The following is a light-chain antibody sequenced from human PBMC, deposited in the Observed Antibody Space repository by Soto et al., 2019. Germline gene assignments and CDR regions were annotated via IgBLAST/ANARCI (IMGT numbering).Light chain of an antibody. CDR1: ALPKQY. Sequence: SYELTQPPSVSVSSGQTATITCSGDALPKQYAYWYQQKPGQAPVIVIYKDIXRPSGIPERFSGSSSGTTVTLTITGVQAEDEADYYCQSADSSGNYQVFGGGTKVTVL. J-gene: IGLJ2*01. CDR2: KDI. CDR3: QSADSSGNYQV. V-gene: IGLV3-25*02.